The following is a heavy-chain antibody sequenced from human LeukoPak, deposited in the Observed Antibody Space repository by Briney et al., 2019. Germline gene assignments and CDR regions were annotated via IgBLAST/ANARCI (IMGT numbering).Heavy chain of an antibody. CDR2: IYTSGST. J-gene: IGHJ3*02. Sequence: SGTLSLTCTVSGGSISSYYWSWIRQPAGKGLEWVGRIYTSGSTNYNPSLKSRVTMSVDTSKNQFSLKLSSVTAADTAVYYCARVARYYDILTGYYLGAFDIWGQGTMVTVSS. D-gene: IGHD3-9*01. V-gene: IGHV4-4*07. CDR1: GGSISSYY. CDR3: ARVARYYDILTGYYLGAFDI.